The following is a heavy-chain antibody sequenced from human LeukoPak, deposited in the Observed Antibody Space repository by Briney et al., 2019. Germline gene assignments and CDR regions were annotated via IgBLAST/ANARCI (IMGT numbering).Heavy chain of an antibody. Sequence: PGGSLRLSCAASGFTFSSHAMSWVHQAPGKGLEWVSGISGSGGVTYNADSVKGRFSISRDNSKNTVYLQMNSLRTEDTAVYYCAKCRSSSWFPDYYYGMDVWGQGTTVTVSS. CDR3: AKCRSSSWFPDYYYGMDV. D-gene: IGHD6-13*01. V-gene: IGHV3-23*01. J-gene: IGHJ6*02. CDR2: ISGSGGVT. CDR1: GFTFSSHA.